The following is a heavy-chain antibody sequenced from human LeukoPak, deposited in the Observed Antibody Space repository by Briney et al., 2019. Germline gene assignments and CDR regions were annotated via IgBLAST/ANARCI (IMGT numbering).Heavy chain of an antibody. J-gene: IGHJ4*02. V-gene: IGHV3-7*01. D-gene: IGHD4-11*01. CDR1: GFCSSNYW. Sequence: GGSLRLSCAASGFCSSNYWMSWVRQAPGKGLEWVANMNADGSEKNYFDSVKGRFTISRDNAQDSLYLQMNSLRAEDTAVYYCARDRGYSNFDYWGQGTLLTVSS. CDR3: ARDRGYSNFDY. CDR2: MNADGSEK.